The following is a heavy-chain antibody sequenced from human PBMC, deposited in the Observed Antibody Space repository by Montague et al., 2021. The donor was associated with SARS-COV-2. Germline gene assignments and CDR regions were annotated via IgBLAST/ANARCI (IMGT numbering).Heavy chain of an antibody. J-gene: IGHJ4*02. V-gene: IGHV6-1*01. Sequence: CAISGGGVSRNDIAWNWFRQSPSRGLEWLGRTFYRSEWNYHYADSVKSRITIDPDTSKNQVSLQLRSVTAADTAVYYCARVTLGGRDGRTRQYDGLDSWGQGILVTVSS. D-gene: IGHD3-16*01. CDR3: ARVTLGGRDGRTRQYDGLDS. CDR2: TFYRSEWNY. CDR1: GGGVSRNDIA.